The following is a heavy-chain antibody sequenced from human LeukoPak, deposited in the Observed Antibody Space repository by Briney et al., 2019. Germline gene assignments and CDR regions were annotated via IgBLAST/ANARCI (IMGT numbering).Heavy chain of an antibody. J-gene: IGHJ4*02. CDR2: IIPIFGTA. CDR1: GGTFSSYA. Sequence: SVKVSCKAPGGTFSSYAISWVRQAPGQGLEWMGGIIPIFGTANYAQKFQGRVTITADESTSTAYMELSSLRSEDTAVYYCARDLGDSSGYFDYWGQGTLVTVSS. D-gene: IGHD3-22*01. CDR3: ARDLGDSSGYFDY. V-gene: IGHV1-69*13.